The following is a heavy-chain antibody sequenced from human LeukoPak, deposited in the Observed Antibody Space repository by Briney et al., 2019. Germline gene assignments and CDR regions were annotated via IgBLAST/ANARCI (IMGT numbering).Heavy chain of an antibody. D-gene: IGHD6-13*01. CDR2: MNPNSGNT. J-gene: IGHJ6*02. CDR3: ARGRVGGSSWYVSYYYYYGMDV. V-gene: IGHV1-8*01. Sequence: ASVKVSCKASGYTFTSYDINWVRQATGQGLEWMGWMNPNSGNTGYAQKFQGRVTMTRNTSISTAYMELSSLRSEDTAVYYCARGRVGGSSWYVSYYYYYGMDVWGQGTTVTVSS. CDR1: GYTFTSYD.